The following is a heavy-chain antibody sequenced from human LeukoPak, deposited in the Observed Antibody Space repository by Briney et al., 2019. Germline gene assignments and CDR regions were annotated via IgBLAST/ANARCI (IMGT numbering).Heavy chain of an antibody. CDR1: GYSFTSYW. D-gene: IGHD3-9*01. J-gene: IGHJ6*03. V-gene: IGHV5-51*01. CDR2: IYPGDSDT. CDR3: ARHSGSYYDILTGYYGSYYYYYMDV. Sequence: GESLKISCKGSGYSFTSYWIGWVRQMPGKGLEWMGIIYPGDSDTRYSPSFQGQVTISADKSISTAYLQWSSLKASDTAMYYCARHSGSYYDILTGYYGSYYYYYMDVWGKGTTVTVSS.